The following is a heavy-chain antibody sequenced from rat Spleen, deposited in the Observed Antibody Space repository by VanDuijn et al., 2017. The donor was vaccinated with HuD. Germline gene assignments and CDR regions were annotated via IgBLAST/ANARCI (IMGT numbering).Heavy chain of an antibody. J-gene: IGHJ2*01. CDR1: GFTFSNYG. D-gene: IGHD1-1*01. V-gene: IGHV5-29*01. Sequence: EVFLVESGGGLVQPGRSLKLSCAASGFTFSNYGMAWVRQAPTKGLEWVATISYDDSSTYYRDSVKGRFTISRDDAKSTLYLQVDSLRSEDTTTYYCARQATTVPSYFDYWGQEVMVTVSS. CDR2: ISYDDSST. CDR3: ARQATTVPSYFDY.